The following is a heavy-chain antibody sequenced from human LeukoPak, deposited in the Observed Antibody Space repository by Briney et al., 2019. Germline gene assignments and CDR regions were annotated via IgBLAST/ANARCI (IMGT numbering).Heavy chain of an antibody. J-gene: IGHJ4*02. CDR3: ARGPGEYQLLASDY. CDR1: GGTFSSYS. CDR2: SSSSRSYI. Sequence: PGGSLRLSCAASGGTFSSYSMNWVRKAPGQGLEWVSSSSSSRSYIYYADSVKGRFTIARDNAKNSLYLQMNSLRAEDTAVYYCARGPGEYQLLASDYWGQGTLVTVSS. V-gene: IGHV3-21*01. D-gene: IGHD2-2*01.